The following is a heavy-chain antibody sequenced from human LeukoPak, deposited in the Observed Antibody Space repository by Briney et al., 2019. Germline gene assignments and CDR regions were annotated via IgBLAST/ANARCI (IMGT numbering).Heavy chain of an antibody. CDR1: AFTFSSYG. CDR2: IRYDGSNK. J-gene: IGHJ4*02. D-gene: IGHD3-16*01. CDR3: AGMLSYGSYFDY. V-gene: IGHV3-30*02. Sequence: PGGSLRLSCAASAFTFSSYGMHWVRQAPGKGLEWVAFIRYDGSNKYYADSVKGRFTISRDNSKNTLYLQMNSLRADDTAVYYCAGMLSYGSYFDYWGQGTLVTVSS.